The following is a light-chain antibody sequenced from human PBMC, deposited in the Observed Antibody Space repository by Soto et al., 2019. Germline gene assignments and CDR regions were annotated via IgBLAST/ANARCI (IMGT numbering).Light chain of an antibody. CDR3: NSYAGYVNFGYV. CDR1: SSNIGAYKF. Sequence: QSVLTQPPAASGSPGHSVSISCTGTSSNIGAYKFCSWYQQHPGRAPRLIIYEVSKRPSGVPDRFSGSKSGNTASLTVSGLQPEDEADYFCNSYAGYVNFGYVFGTGTKVTVL. CDR2: EVS. V-gene: IGLV2-8*01. J-gene: IGLJ1*01.